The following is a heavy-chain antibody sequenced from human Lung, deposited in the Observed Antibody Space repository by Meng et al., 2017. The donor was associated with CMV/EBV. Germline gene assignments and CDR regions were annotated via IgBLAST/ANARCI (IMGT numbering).Heavy chain of an antibody. CDR1: GFSLSTSGVG. CDR3: AHRPHYYASGGPGWFDP. V-gene: IGHV2-5*02. CDR2: IYWDDDK. D-gene: IGHD3-10*01. Sequence: SGPTLVQPTQTLTLTCAFSGFSLSTSGVGVGWIRQPPGKALEWLALIYWDDDKRYSPSLRSRLTITKDTSKNQVVLTMTNMDPVDTATYYCAHRPHYYASGGPGWFDPWXQGTLVXVSS. J-gene: IGHJ5*02.